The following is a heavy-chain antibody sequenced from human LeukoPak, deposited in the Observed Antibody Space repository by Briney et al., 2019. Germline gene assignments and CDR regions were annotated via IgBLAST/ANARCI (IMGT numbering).Heavy chain of an antibody. J-gene: IGHJ4*02. CDR2: ISAYNGNT. CDR3: ARDPLDLASIAAPLDY. Sequence: ASVKVSCEASGYTFTSYGISWVRQAPGQGLEWMGWISAYNGNTNYAQKLQGRVTMTTDTSTSTAYMELRSLRSDDTAVYYCARDPLDLASIAAPLDYWGRGTLVTVSS. D-gene: IGHD6-13*01. V-gene: IGHV1-18*01. CDR1: GYTFTSYG.